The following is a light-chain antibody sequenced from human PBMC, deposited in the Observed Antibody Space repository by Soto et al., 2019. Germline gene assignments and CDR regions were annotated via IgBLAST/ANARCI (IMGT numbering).Light chain of an antibody. CDR1: QSVGND. CDR3: QQYSRYWT. J-gene: IGKJ1*01. V-gene: IGKV3D-15*01. CDR2: DAS. Sequence: IVMTQSPSTLSVSPGDRATLSCRASQSVGNDLAWYQQKPGQAPRLLIYDASTRATGIPARFSGSGSGTEFTLTISSLQPDDFATYYCQQYSRYWTFGQGTKVDIK.